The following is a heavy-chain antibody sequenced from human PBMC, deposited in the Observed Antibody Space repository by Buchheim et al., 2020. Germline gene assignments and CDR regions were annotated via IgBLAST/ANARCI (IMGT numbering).Heavy chain of an antibody. D-gene: IGHD1-7*01. CDR2: IYPGDSDT. J-gene: IGHJ4*02. CDR1: GYSFTSYW. V-gene: IGHV5-51*01. Sequence: EVQLVQSGADVKKPGESLKISCKGSGYSFTSYWIAWVRQMPGKGLEWMGIIYPGDSDTKYSPSFQGQVTLSVDKSISSAFLHWSGLKASDTALYYCARGQTGTTKMPFDYWGQGTL. CDR3: ARGQTGTTKMPFDY.